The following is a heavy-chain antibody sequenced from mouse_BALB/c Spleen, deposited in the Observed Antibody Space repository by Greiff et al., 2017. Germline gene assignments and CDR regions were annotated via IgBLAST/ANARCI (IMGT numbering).Heavy chain of an antibody. V-gene: IGHV3-8*02. CDR3: ARSDYDSSWFAY. Sequence: EVKLLESGPSLVKPSQTLSLTCSVTGDSITSGYWNWIRKFPGNKLEYMGYISYSGSTYYNPSLKSRISITRDTSKNQYYLQLNSVTTEDTATYYCARSDYDSSWFAYWGQGTLVTVSA. CDR2: ISYSGST. D-gene: IGHD2-4*01. J-gene: IGHJ3*01. CDR1: GDSITSGY.